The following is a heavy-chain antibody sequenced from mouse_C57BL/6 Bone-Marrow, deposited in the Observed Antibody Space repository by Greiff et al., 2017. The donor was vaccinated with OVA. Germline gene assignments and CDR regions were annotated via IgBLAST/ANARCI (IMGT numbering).Heavy chain of an antibody. Sequence: VQLQQSGPELVKPGASVKISCKASGYSFTDYNMNWVKQINGKSLEWIGVIYPNYGTTSYNQKFKGKATLTVDQSSSTAYMQLNSLTSEDSAVYYCAFYYGSSYRYFDVWGTGTTVTVTS. CDR1: GYSFTDYN. V-gene: IGHV1-39*01. J-gene: IGHJ1*03. CDR2: IYPNYGTT. D-gene: IGHD1-1*01. CDR3: AFYYGSSYRYFDV.